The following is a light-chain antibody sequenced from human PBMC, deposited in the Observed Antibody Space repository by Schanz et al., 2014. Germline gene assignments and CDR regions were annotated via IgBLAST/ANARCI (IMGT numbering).Light chain of an antibody. CDR1: QSIGTY. V-gene: IGKV1-39*01. CDR2: AAS. CDR3: QEYEGSLYT. J-gene: IGKJ2*01. Sequence: IQMTQSPSSLSASVGDRITITCRASQSIGTYLNWYQLKPGKAPNLLIYAASILQNGVPSRFSGSGSGTEFTLTITSLQPEDCGSYFCQEYEGSLYTFGQGTKVGIK.